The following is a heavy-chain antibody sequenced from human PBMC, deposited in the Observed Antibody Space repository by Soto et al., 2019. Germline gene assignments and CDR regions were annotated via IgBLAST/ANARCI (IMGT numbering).Heavy chain of an antibody. D-gene: IGHD2-21*02. Sequence: GASVKVSCKASGYTFTSYAMHWVRQAPGQRLEWMGWINAGNGNTKYSQKFQGRVTITRDTSASTAYMELSSLRSEDTAVYYCARSIVVVTALIDYYYYGMDVWGQGTTVTVSS. CDR1: GYTFTSYA. CDR2: INAGNGNT. CDR3: ARSIVVVTALIDYYYYGMDV. V-gene: IGHV1-3*01. J-gene: IGHJ6*02.